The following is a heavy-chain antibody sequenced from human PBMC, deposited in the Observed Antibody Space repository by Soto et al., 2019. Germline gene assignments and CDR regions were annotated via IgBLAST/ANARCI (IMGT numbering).Heavy chain of an antibody. CDR3: AKDDSSSWYDWFDP. Sequence: EVQLVESGGGLVQPGRSLRLSCAASGFTFDDYAMHWVRQAPGTGLEWVSGISWNSGSIGYADSVKGRFTISRDNAKNYLYLQMNSLRAEDTALYYCAKDDSSSWYDWFDPWGQGTLVTVSS. J-gene: IGHJ5*02. D-gene: IGHD6-13*01. CDR2: ISWNSGSI. V-gene: IGHV3-9*01. CDR1: GFTFDDYA.